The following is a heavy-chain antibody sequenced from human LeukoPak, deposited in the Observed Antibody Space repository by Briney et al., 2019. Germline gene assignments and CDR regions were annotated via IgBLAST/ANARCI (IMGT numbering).Heavy chain of an antibody. J-gene: IGHJ5*02. Sequence: GGSLRLSCAASGFTFSSYAMRWVGQAPGRGLEWVSAISGSGGSTYYADSVKGRFTISRDNSKNTLYLQMNSLRAEDTAVYYCAKVLYEGKTRWFDPWGQGTLVTVSS. D-gene: IGHD3-3*01. CDR3: AKVLYEGKTRWFDP. CDR2: ISGSGGST. V-gene: IGHV3-23*01. CDR1: GFTFSSYA.